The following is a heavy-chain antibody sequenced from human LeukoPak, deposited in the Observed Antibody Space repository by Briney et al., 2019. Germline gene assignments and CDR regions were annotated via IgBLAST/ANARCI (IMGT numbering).Heavy chain of an antibody. CDR1: GFTFSDYT. CDR2: VSRGGGSQ. Sequence: GGSLRLSCAASGFTFSDYTMVWVRQAPGKGLEWVAIVSRGGGSQYSADSVKGRFTISRDNSRNTVYLQMNSLRADDTALYYCGRDFLYGFDYCGQGTLVTVSS. J-gene: IGHJ4*02. V-gene: IGHV3-30-3*01. D-gene: IGHD2-8*01. CDR3: GRDFLYGFDY.